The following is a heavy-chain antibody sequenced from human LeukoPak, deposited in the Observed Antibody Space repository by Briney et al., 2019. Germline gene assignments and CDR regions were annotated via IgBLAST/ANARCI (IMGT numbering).Heavy chain of an antibody. D-gene: IGHD5-18*01. CDR3: AKAYYRGYSYGAPDY. Sequence: PGGSLRLSSAASGFTFDDYAIHWVRQPPGKGLEWVSGITWNSGIIAYADSVRGRFTISRDNAKNSLYLQMSSLRAEDTALYYCAKAYYRGYSYGAPDYWGQGTLVTVSS. CDR2: ITWNSGII. V-gene: IGHV3-9*01. J-gene: IGHJ4*02. CDR1: GFTFDDYA.